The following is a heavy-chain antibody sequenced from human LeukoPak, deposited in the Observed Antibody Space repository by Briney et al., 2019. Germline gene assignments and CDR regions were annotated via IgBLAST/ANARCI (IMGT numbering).Heavy chain of an antibody. CDR3: ARGRAYCSGGSCYSSWFDP. CDR2: IYHGGSP. D-gene: IGHD2-15*01. V-gene: IGHV4-30-2*01. J-gene: IGHJ5*02. CDR1: GGSISSGGYY. Sequence: PSQTLSLTCTVSGGSISSGGYYWSWIRQPPGKGLEWIGYIYHGGSPYCHPPLKSRVTISEDRSKNQFSLKLTSVTAADTAVYYCARGRAYCSGGSCYSSWFDPWGQGTLVTVSS.